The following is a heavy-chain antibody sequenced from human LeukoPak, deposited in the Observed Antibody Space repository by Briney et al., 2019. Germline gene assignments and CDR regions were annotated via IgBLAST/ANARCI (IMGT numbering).Heavy chain of an antibody. J-gene: IGHJ5*02. Sequence: SETLSLTCTVSGGSLSSSTYYWGWIRQPPGKGLEWIGTIYYRGSTYYNPSLKSRVTISVDTSKNQFSLKLTSVTAADTAVYYCARLGRTYYDFWSGPWGQGTLVTVSS. CDR1: GGSLSSSTYY. D-gene: IGHD3-3*01. CDR2: IYYRGST. CDR3: ARLGRTYYDFWSGP. V-gene: IGHV4-39*01.